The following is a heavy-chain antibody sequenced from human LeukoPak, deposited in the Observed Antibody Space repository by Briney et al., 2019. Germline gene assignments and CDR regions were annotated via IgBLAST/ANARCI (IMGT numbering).Heavy chain of an antibody. V-gene: IGHV3-7*01. J-gene: IGHJ3*02. CDR2: IKQDGSEK. CDR3: ARYCRFVFGVVITTYYGSDAFDI. D-gene: IGHD3-3*01. CDR1: GFTFSSYW. Sequence: GGSLRLSCAASGFTFSSYWMSWVRQAPGKGLEWVANIKQDGSEKYYVDSVKGRFTISRDNAKNSLYLQMNSLRAEDAAVYYCARYCRFVFGVVITTYYGSDAFDIWGQGTMVTVSS.